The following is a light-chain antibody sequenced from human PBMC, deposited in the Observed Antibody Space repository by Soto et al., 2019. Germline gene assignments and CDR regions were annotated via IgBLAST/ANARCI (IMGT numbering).Light chain of an antibody. J-gene: IGLJ3*02. CDR1: SSDVGSYNL. CDR3: NSYTSSTTRV. V-gene: IGLV2-14*02. Sequence: QSVLTQPASVSVSPGQSITISCTGTSSDVGSYNLVSWYQQYPGKAPKLMIYDVNNRPSGVSNRFSGSKSGNTASLTISGLQAEDEDYYYCNSYTSSTTRVFGGGTKLTVL. CDR2: DVN.